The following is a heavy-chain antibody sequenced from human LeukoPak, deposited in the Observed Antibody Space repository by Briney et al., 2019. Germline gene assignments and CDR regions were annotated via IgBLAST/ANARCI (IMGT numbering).Heavy chain of an antibody. V-gene: IGHV1-24*01. Sequence: ASVKVSCKTSGYTFTGYYLFWVRQAPGQGLEWMGGFDPEDGETIYAQKFQGRVTMTEDTSTDTAYMELSSLRSEDTAVYYCATRMRWSGGAFDIWGQGTMVTVSS. D-gene: IGHD3-3*01. CDR2: FDPEDGET. CDR1: GYTFTGYY. CDR3: ATRMRWSGGAFDI. J-gene: IGHJ3*02.